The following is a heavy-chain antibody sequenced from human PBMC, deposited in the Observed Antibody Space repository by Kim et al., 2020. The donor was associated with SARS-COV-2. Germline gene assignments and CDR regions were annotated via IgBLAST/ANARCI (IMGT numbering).Heavy chain of an antibody. J-gene: IGHJ4*02. D-gene: IGHD3-22*01. Sequence: GGSLRLSCAASGFTFDDYAMHWVRQAPGKGLEWVSGISWNSGSIGYADSVKGRFTISRDNAKNSLYLQMNSLRAEDTALYYCAKGRGYYYDSSGYYYWGQGTLVTVSS. CDR2: ISWNSGSI. CDR3: AKGRGYYYDSSGYYY. CDR1: GFTFDDYA. V-gene: IGHV3-9*01.